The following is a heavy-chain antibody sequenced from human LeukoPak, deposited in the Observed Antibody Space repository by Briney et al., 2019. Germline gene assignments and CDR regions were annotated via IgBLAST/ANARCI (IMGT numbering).Heavy chain of an antibody. CDR2: VEHTGST. V-gene: IGHV4-59*01. J-gene: IGHJ6*03. CDR1: DDSITMYY. CDR3: ARGRVSSSTWYSTYYNYFYMDV. Sequence: SETLSLTCSVSDDSITMYYGTWIRQPPGKGLEWIGYVEHTGSTNFNPSLNGRVSISRDTTKNLFSLTLRSVTAADPAVYFCARGRVSSSTWYSTYYNYFYMDVWGKGTTVTVSS. D-gene: IGHD1-1*01.